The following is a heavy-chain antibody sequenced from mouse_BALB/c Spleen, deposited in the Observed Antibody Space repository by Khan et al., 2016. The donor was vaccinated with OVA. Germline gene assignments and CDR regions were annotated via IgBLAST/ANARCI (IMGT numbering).Heavy chain of an antibody. V-gene: IGHV3-1*02. D-gene: IGHD1-1*01. CDR3: ARSGTTVVPYWYFDV. CDR2: IHYSGTT. CDR1: GYSITSGYS. J-gene: IGHJ1*01. Sequence: EVQLQESGPDLVKPSQSLSLTCTVTGYSITSGYSWHWIRQFPGNKLEWMGYIHYSGTTNSNPSLKSRISITRDTSKNPFFLQLNSVTTEDTATDYCARSGTTVVPYWYFDVWGAGTTVTVSS.